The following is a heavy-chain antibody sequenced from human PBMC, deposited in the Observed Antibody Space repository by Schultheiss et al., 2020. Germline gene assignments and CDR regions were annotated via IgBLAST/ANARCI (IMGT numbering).Heavy chain of an antibody. CDR3: AREESSSSSLFDY. D-gene: IGHD6-6*01. J-gene: IGHJ4*02. CDR2: ISANDGNT. CDR1: GYTFTNYG. V-gene: IGHV1-18*04. Sequence: ASVKVSCKASGYTFTNYGISWVRQAPGQGLEWMGWISANDGNTNYAQKLQGRVTMTTDTSTSTAYMELGSLRSDDTAVYYCAREESSSSSLFDYWGQGTLVTVSS.